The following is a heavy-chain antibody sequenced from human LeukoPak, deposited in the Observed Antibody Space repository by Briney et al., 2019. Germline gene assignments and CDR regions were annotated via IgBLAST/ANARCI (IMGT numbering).Heavy chain of an antibody. CDR3: ARAGYCSSTSCYAFYYYYYGMDV. Sequence: ASVKVSCKASGYTFTSYDINWVRQATGQGLEWMGWMNPNSGNTGYAQKFQGRVTITRNTSISTAYMELTSLRSEDTAVYYCARAGYCSSTSCYAFYYYYYGMDVWGQGTKVTVSS. CDR2: MNPNSGNT. V-gene: IGHV1-8*01. J-gene: IGHJ6*02. D-gene: IGHD2-2*03. CDR1: GYTFTSYD.